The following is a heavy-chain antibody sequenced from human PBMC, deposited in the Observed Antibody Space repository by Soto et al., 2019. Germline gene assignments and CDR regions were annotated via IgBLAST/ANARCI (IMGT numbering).Heavy chain of an antibody. D-gene: IGHD6-13*01. CDR3: ARSLSSRWSIYYYYYGIDV. V-gene: IGHV4-61*01. J-gene: IGHJ6*02. CDR2: IYYSGST. CDR1: GGSVSSGSYY. Sequence: QVQLQESGPGLAKPSETLSLTCTVSGGSVSSGSYYWSWIRQPPGKGLEWIGYIYYSGSTNYNPSLKSRVTISVDTSKNQFSLMLSSVTAADTAVYYCARSLSSRWSIYYYYYGIDVWGQGTTVTVS.